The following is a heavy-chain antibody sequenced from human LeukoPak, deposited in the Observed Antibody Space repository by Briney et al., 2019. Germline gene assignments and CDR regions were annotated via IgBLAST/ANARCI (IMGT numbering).Heavy chain of an antibody. CDR2: INHSGST. CDR1: GGSFSGYY. Sequence: PSETLSLTCAVYGGSFSGYYWSWIRQPPGKGLEWIGEINHSGSTNYNPSLKSRVTISVDTSKNQFSLKLSSVTAADTAVYYCARPKLLWFGEMDYMDVWGKGTTVTISS. D-gene: IGHD3-10*01. V-gene: IGHV4-34*01. J-gene: IGHJ6*03. CDR3: ARPKLLWFGEMDYMDV.